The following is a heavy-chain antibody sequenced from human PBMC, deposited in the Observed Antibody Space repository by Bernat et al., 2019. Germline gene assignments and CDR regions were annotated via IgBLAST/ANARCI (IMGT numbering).Heavy chain of an antibody. J-gene: IGHJ4*02. CDR3: AKNKKDLDY. D-gene: IGHD1/OR15-1a*01. Sequence: EVQLLESGGGLVQPGGSLTLSCAASGFTFSNYGMSWVRQAPGKGLEWVSGLSGTGGSTKYEESVKGSFTISRDKSKSTLYLQMNRMRAEDTDIYYCAKNKKDLDYWGQGTLVTVSS. CDR1: GFTFSNYG. CDR2: LSGTGGST. V-gene: IGHV3-23*01.